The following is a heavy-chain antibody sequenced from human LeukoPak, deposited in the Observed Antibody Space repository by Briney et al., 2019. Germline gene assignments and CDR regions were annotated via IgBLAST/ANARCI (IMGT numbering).Heavy chain of an antibody. J-gene: IGHJ6*02. CDR2: ISSSSSTI. CDR1: GFTFSSYS. CDR3: ARDPGNSGYGSGYYYYGMDV. D-gene: IGHD3-10*01. Sequence: QPGGSPRLSCAASGFTFSSYSMNWVRQAPGKGLEWVSYISSSSSTIYYADSVKGRFTISRDNAKNSLYLQMNSLRAEDTAVYYCARDPGNSGYGSGYYYYGMDVWGQGTTVTVSS. V-gene: IGHV3-48*04.